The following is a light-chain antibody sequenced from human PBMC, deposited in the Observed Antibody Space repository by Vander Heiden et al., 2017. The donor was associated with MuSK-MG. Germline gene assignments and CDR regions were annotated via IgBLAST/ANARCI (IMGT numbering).Light chain of an antibody. J-gene: IGLJ2*01. Sequence: SYELTQPPSVSVSPGQTASITCSGDKLGDKYACWYQQKPGQSPGLGIYQDSKRPSGIPERFSGSNSGKTATLTISGTQAMDEADDYCQAWDSRTGVFGGGTKLTVL. CDR2: QDS. CDR3: QAWDSRTGV. CDR1: KLGDKY. V-gene: IGLV3-1*01.